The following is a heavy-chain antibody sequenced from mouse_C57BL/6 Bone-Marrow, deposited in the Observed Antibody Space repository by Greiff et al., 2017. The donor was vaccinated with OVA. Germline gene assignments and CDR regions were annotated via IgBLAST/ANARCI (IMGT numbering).Heavy chain of an antibody. J-gene: IGHJ2*01. V-gene: IGHV5-12*01. CDR3: ARQRGDYYGSSYGYFDY. CDR1: GFTFSDYY. Sequence: EVKLVESGGGLVQPGGSLKLSCAASGFTFSDYYMYWVRQTPEKRLEWVAYISNGGGSTYYPDIVKGRFTISRDNAKNTLYLQMSRLKSEDTAMYYCARQRGDYYGSSYGYFDYWGQGTTLTVSS. CDR2: ISNGGGST. D-gene: IGHD1-1*01.